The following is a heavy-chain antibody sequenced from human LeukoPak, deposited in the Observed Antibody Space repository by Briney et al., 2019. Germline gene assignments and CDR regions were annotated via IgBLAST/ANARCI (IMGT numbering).Heavy chain of an antibody. CDR3: ARDELDGYYYSVRAV. V-gene: IGHV1-69*04. CDR1: GGTFSSYA. D-gene: IGHD3-10*01. CDR2: IIPILGIA. J-gene: IGHJ6*04. Sequence: GASVKVSCKASGGTFSSYAISWVRQAPGQGLEWMGRIIPILGIANYAQKFQGRVTITADKSTSTAYMELSSLRSEDTAVYYCARDELDGYYYSVRAVGGKGTRVPVSS.